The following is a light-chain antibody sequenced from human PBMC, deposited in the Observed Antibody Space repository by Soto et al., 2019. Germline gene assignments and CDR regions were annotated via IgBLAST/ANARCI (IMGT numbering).Light chain of an antibody. CDR1: QSLLHSNGYNY. CDR3: MQALQTRYT. CDR2: LGS. J-gene: IGKJ2*01. V-gene: IGKV2-28*01. Sequence: DIVMTQSPLSLPVTPGEPASISCRSSQSLLHSNGYNYLDWYLQKPGQSPQLLIYLGSNRASGVPDRFIGSGSGTDFTLKISRVEAEDVGVYYCMQALQTRYTFGQGTKLESK.